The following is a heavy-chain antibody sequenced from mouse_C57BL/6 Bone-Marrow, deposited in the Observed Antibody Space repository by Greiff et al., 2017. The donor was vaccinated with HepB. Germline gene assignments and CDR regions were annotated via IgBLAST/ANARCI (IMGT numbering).Heavy chain of an antibody. V-gene: IGHV1-81*01. CDR2: IYPRSGNT. Sequence: VQLQQSGAELARPGASVKLSCKASGYTFTSYGISWVKQSTGQGLEWIGEIYPRSGNTYYNAKFKGKATLTADKSSSTAYMELRSLTSEDSAVYFCARFRYYGSSYGLFDYWGQGTTLTVSS. J-gene: IGHJ2*01. CDR1: GYTFTSYG. D-gene: IGHD1-1*01. CDR3: ARFRYYGSSYGLFDY.